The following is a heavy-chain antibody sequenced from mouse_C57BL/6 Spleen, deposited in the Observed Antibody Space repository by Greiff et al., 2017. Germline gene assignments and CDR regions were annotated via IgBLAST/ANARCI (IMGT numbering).Heavy chain of an antibody. J-gene: IGHJ4*01. D-gene: IGHD2-13*01. CDR1: GYTFTEYT. CDR3: ARHEDRDYGDDYYAMDY. CDR2: FYPGSGSI. V-gene: IGHV1-62-2*01. Sequence: QVQLQQSGAELVKPGASVKLSCKASGYTFTEYTIHWVKQRSGQGLEWIGWFYPGSGSIKYNEKFKDKATLTADKSSSTVYMELSRLTSEDSAVYFCARHEDRDYGDDYYAMDYWGQGTSVTVSS.